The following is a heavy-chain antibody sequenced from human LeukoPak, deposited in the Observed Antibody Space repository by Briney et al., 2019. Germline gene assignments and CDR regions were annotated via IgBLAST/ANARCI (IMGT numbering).Heavy chain of an antibody. Sequence: EASVKVSCKASGGTFSSYAISWVRQAPGQGLEWMGGIIPIFGTANYAQKFQGRVTVTADKSTSTAYVELSSLRSEDTAVYYCARDNSSATPGGYYYYYHMDVWGKGTTVTVSS. CDR3: ARDNSSATPGGYYYYYHMDV. CDR2: IIPIFGTA. V-gene: IGHV1-69*06. CDR1: GGTFSSYA. D-gene: IGHD6-13*01. J-gene: IGHJ6*03.